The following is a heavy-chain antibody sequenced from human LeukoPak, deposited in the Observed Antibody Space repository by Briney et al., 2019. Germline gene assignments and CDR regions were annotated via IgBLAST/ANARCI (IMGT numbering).Heavy chain of an antibody. CDR2: ITPILGTT. V-gene: IGHV1-69*13. CDR3: AREAGAPARYYFDY. D-gene: IGHD1-26*01. CDR1: GYTFSNYG. Sequence: SVKVSCKASGYTFSNYGISWVRQRPGQGLEWMGGITPILGTTNYAQKFQGRVTITADESTSTAYMELTSLRSEDTAVYYCAREAGAPARYYFDYWGQGTLVTVSS. J-gene: IGHJ4*02.